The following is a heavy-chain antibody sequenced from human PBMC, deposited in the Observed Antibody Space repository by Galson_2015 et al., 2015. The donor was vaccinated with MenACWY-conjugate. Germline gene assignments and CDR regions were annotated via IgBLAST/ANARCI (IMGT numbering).Heavy chain of an antibody. D-gene: IGHD3-10*01. CDR3: AQGAGSRWFDP. CDR1: GITFSSYA. J-gene: IGHJ5*02. V-gene: IGHV3-23*01. Sequence: SLRLSCAASGITFSSYAMSWVRQAPGMGLEWVSSISTTGGTTYYADSVQRRFTISRDNSKHTLYLQKNSLRAGETAVYYCAQGAGSRWFDPWGQGTLVIVSS. CDR2: ISTTGGTT.